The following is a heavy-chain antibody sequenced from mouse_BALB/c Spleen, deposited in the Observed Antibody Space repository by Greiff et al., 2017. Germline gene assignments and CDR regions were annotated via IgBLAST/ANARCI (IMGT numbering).Heavy chain of an antibody. Sequence: EVMLVESGGGLVKPGGSLKLSCAASGFTFSSYTMSWVRQTPEKRLEWVATISSGGGNTYYPDSVKGRFTISRDNAKNNLYLQMSSLRSEDTALYYCARWGYDYDGPWFAYWGQGTLVTVSA. CDR1: GFTFSSYT. V-gene: IGHV5-9*03. CDR3: ARWGYDYDGPWFAY. J-gene: IGHJ3*01. CDR2: ISSGGGNT. D-gene: IGHD2-4*01.